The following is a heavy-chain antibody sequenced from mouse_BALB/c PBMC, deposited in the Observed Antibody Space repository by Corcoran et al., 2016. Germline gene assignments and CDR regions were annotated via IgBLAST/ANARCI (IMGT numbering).Heavy chain of an antibody. CDR3: ARLRGPAWFAY. Sequence: QVQLQQSGAELMKPGASVKISCKATGYTFSSYWIEWVKQRPGHGLEWIGEILPGSGSTNYNEKFKGKATFTADTSSNTAYMQLSSLTSEDSAVYYGARLRGPAWFAYWGQGTLVTVSA. J-gene: IGHJ3*01. V-gene: IGHV1-9*01. CDR2: ILPGSGST. CDR1: GYTFSSYW.